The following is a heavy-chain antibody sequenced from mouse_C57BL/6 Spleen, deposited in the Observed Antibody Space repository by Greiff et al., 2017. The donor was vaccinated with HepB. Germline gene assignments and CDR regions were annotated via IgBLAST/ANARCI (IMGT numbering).Heavy chain of an antibody. D-gene: IGHD2-3*01. V-gene: IGHV7-3*01. CDR2: IRNKANGYTT. Sequence: EVKLMESGGGLVQPGGSLSLSCAASGFTFTDYYMSWVRQPPGKALEWLGFIRNKANGYTTEYSASVKGRFTISRDNSQSILYLQMNALRAEDSATYYCARSHDCYCFDYWGQGTTLTVSS. CDR3: ARSHDCYCFDY. J-gene: IGHJ2*01. CDR1: GFTFTDYY.